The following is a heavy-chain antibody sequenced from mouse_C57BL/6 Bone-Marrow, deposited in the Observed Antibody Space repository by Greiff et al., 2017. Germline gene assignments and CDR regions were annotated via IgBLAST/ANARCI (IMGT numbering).Heavy chain of an antibody. CDR3: ARIPTTVVEY. Sequence: VQLKESGPGLVKPSQSLSLTCSVTGYSITSGYYWNWIRQFPGNKLEWMGYISYDGSNNYNPSLKNRISITRDTSKNQFFLKLNSVTTEDTATYNCARIPTTVVEYWGQGTTLSVSS. V-gene: IGHV3-6*01. CDR1: GYSITSGYY. D-gene: IGHD1-1*01. J-gene: IGHJ2*01. CDR2: ISYDGSN.